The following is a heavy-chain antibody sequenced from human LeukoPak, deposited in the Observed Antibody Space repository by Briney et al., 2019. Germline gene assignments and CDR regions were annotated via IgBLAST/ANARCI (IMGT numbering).Heavy chain of an antibody. Sequence: GGSLRPSCAASGVTFSSYAMSWVRQAPGKGLEWVSAISGSGGSTYYADSVKGRFTISRDNSKNTLYLQMNSLRAEDTAVYYCAKIYSSSWYYFDYWGQGTLVTVSS. V-gene: IGHV3-23*01. CDR1: GVTFSSYA. J-gene: IGHJ4*02. CDR3: AKIYSSSWYYFDY. CDR2: ISGSGGST. D-gene: IGHD6-13*01.